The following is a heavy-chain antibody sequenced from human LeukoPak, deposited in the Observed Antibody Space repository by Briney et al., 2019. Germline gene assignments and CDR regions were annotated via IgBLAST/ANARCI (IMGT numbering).Heavy chain of an antibody. CDR3: ARDPIVGAVGWFDP. D-gene: IGHD1-26*01. J-gene: IGHJ5*02. CDR1: GFTFSSYS. CDR2: ISSSGSTI. V-gene: IGHV3-48*02. Sequence: GGSRRLSCAASGFTFSSYSMNCVRQAPGKGLEWASYISSSGSTIYYADSGKGRFTISRDNAKNSLYLQMNSVRDEDTAVYYCARDPIVGAVGWFDPWGQGTLVTVSS.